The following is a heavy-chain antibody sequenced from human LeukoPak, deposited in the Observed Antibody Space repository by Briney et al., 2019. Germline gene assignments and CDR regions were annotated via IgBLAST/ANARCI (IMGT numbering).Heavy chain of an antibody. CDR3: ARGHYYDSSKVDY. D-gene: IGHD3-22*01. J-gene: IGHJ4*02. V-gene: IGHV4-59*01. CDR1: GDSISSYY. Sequence: PSETLSLTCTVSGDSISSYYWSWIRQPPGKGLEWIGYIYYSGSTNYNPSLKSRVTISVDTSKNQFSLKLSSVTAADTAVYYCARGHYYDSSKVDYWGQGTLVTVSS. CDR2: IYYSGST.